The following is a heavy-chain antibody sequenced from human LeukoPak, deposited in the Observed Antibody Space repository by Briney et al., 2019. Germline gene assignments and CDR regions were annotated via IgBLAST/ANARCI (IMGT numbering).Heavy chain of an antibody. CDR3: ARVDYDILTGYYGSSIDY. V-gene: IGHV1-18*01. J-gene: IGHJ4*02. CDR2: ISAYNGNT. D-gene: IGHD3-9*01. CDR1: GYTFTSYG. Sequence: ASVKVFCKASGYTFTSYGISWVRQAPGQGLEWMGWISAYNGNTNYAQKLQGRVTMTTDTSTSTAYMELRSLRSDDTAVYYCARVDYDILTGYYGSSIDYWGQGTLVTVSS.